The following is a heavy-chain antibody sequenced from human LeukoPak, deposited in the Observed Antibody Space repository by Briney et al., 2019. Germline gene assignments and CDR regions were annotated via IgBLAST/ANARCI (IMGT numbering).Heavy chain of an antibody. J-gene: IGHJ4*02. CDR1: GFTFSSYE. CDR3: ARSRDGYKTYRPESDY. V-gene: IGHV3-48*03. Sequence: PGGSLRLSCAASGFTFSSYEMNWVRQAPGKGLEWVSYISSSGSTIYYADSVKGRFTISRDNAKNSLYLQMNSLRAEDTAVYYCARSRDGYKTYRPESDYWGQGTLVTVSS. CDR2: ISSSGSTI. D-gene: IGHD5-24*01.